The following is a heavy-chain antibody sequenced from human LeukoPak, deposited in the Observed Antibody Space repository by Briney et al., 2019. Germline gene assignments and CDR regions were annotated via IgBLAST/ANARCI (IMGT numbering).Heavy chain of an antibody. CDR2: ISWNSGSI. V-gene: IGHV3-9*01. Sequence: GRSLRLSCAASGLTFDDYAMHWVRQAPGKGLEWVSGISWNSGSIGYADSVKGRFTISRDNAKNSLYLQMNSLRAEDTALYYCAKALWIAVAGTSFDYWGQGTLVTVSS. D-gene: IGHD6-19*01. CDR1: GLTFDDYA. CDR3: AKALWIAVAGTSFDY. J-gene: IGHJ4*02.